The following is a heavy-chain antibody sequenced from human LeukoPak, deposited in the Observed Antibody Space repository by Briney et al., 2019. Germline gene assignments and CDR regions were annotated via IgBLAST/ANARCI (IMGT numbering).Heavy chain of an antibody. D-gene: IGHD2-15*01. CDR2: ISAYNGNT. J-gene: IGHJ5*02. V-gene: IGHV1-18*01. Sequence: GASVKVPCKASGYTFTSYGISWVRQAPGQRLEWMGWISAYNGNTNYAQKLQGRVTITTDTSTSTAYMELSRLRSDDTAVYYCARDRGLVAATKTFDPWGQGTLVTVSA. CDR1: GYTFTSYG. CDR3: ARDRGLVAATKTFDP.